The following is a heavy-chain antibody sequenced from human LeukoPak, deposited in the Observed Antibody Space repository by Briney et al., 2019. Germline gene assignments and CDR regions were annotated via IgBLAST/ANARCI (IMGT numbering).Heavy chain of an antibody. CDR2: ISAYNGNT. V-gene: IGHV1-18*04. Sequence: GASVKVSCKASGYTFTSYGISWVRQAPGQGLEWMGWISAYNGNTNYAQKLQGRVTMTTDTSTSTAYMELRSLRSEDTAVYYCARAYSSSWYWWYFDYWGQGTLVTVSS. D-gene: IGHD6-13*01. J-gene: IGHJ4*02. CDR3: ARAYSSSWYWWYFDY. CDR1: GYTFTSYG.